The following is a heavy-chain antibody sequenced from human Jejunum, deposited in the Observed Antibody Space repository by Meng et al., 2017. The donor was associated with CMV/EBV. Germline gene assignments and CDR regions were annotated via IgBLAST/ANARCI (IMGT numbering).Heavy chain of an antibody. CDR2: INTGNGNT. Sequence: QVQLVQSGAEVKKPGASVKVSCKASGYTFIKYNNDWVRQAPGQRPEWMGWINTGNGNTKYSQKFQGRVTITWDTSASTAYMELSSLRSEDTAVYYCARTVYTADGVQFDNSGVGTLVTVAS. D-gene: IGHD2-21*02. CDR3: ARTVYTADGVQFDN. J-gene: IGHJ4*02. CDR1: GYTFIKYN. V-gene: IGHV1-3*04.